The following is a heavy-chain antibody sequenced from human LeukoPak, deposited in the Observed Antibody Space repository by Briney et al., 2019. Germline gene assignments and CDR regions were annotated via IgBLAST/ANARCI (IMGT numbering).Heavy chain of an antibody. D-gene: IGHD4-11*01. V-gene: IGHV3-7*04. CDR3: ARVHDYSDLRVWFDP. J-gene: IGHJ5*02. CDR2: IKEDGSQK. CDR1: GFTFSSYW. Sequence: GGSLRLSCAASGFTFSSYWTSWVRQAPGKGLEWVANIKEDGSQKYYVDSVKGRFTISRDNAKNSLYLQMNSLRAEDTAVYSCARVHDYSDLRVWFDPWGQGTLVTVSS.